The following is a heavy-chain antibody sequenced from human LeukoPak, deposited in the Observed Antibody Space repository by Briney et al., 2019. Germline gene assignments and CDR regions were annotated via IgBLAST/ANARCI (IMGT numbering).Heavy chain of an antibody. Sequence: SVKVSCKASGYTFTGYYMHWVRQAPGQGLEWMGGIIPIFGTANYAQKFQGRVTITADESTSTAYMELSSLRSEDTAVYYCAREFWSGYPHYYGMDVWGQGTTVTVSS. CDR1: GYTFTGYY. V-gene: IGHV1-69*13. J-gene: IGHJ6*02. D-gene: IGHD3-3*01. CDR3: AREFWSGYPHYYGMDV. CDR2: IIPIFGTA.